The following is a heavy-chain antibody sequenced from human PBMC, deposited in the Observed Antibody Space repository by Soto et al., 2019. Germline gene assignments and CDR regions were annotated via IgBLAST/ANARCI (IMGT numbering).Heavy chain of an antibody. Sequence: GGSLRLSCAASGFTFSSYGMHWVRQAPGKGLEWVAVISYDDNNKYYADSVKGRFTISRDNSKNTLYLQMNSLRAEDTAMYYCAKDPYGDYTFYFDYWGQGTLVTVSS. CDR1: GFTFSSYG. CDR3: AKDPYGDYTFYFDY. V-gene: IGHV3-30*18. D-gene: IGHD4-17*01. J-gene: IGHJ4*02. CDR2: ISYDDNNK.